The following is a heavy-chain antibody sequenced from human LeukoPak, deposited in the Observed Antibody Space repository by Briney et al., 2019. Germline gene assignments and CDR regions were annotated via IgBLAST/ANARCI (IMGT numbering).Heavy chain of an antibody. CDR3: AKDRPNYHESNGHYYRPNGDY. J-gene: IGHJ4*02. Sequence: GSLRVSCAASGFTFNIYSMSWVRQAPGKGLEWVSSITSSGDAIFYADSVKDRFTISRDNSKNTLYLQMSRLGAEDTAVYYCAKDRPNYHESNGHYYRPNGDYWGQGTLVTVSS. CDR1: GFTFNIYS. V-gene: IGHV3-23*01. CDR2: ITSSGDAI. D-gene: IGHD3-22*01.